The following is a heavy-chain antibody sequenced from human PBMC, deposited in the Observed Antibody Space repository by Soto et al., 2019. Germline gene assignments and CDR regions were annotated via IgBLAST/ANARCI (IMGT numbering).Heavy chain of an antibody. CDR3: ARGIIAVAGKYYFDY. V-gene: IGHV1-46*03. D-gene: IGHD6-19*01. Sequence: QVQLVQSGAEVKKPGASVKVSCKASGYTFTSYYMHWVRQAPGQGLEWMGIINPIGGSTSYAQKFQGRVTMTRDTSTSTVYMELSSLRSEDTAVYYCARGIIAVAGKYYFDYWGQGTLVTVSS. CDR2: INPIGGST. J-gene: IGHJ4*02. CDR1: GYTFTSYY.